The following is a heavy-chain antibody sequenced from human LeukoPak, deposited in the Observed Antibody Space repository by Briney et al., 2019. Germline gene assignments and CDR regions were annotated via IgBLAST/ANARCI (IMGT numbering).Heavy chain of an antibody. CDR1: GFTFDDYA. J-gene: IGHJ1*01. V-gene: IGHV3-9*01. CDR2: ISWNSGSI. Sequence: GGSLRLSCAVSGFTFDDYAMHWVRQAPGKGLEWVSGISWNSGSIGYADPVKGRFTISRDNAKNSLYLQMNSLRAEDTAVYYCARMIPTITMIVVVKTGYFQHWGQGTLVTVSS. D-gene: IGHD3-22*01. CDR3: ARMIPTITMIVVVKTGYFQH.